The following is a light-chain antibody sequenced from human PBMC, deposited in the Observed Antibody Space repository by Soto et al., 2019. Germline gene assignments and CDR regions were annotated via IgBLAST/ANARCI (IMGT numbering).Light chain of an antibody. J-gene: IGLJ3*02. Sequence: QSALTQPASVSGSLGQSITISCTGTSSDIGTKNYVSWYQQHPGKAPKLMIYEVSNRPSGVSNRFSGSKSGYTASLTISGLQAEDEGDYYCSSSSSSSTLGVFGGGTKLTVL. CDR3: SSSSSSSTLGV. V-gene: IGLV2-14*01. CDR1: SSDIGTKNY. CDR2: EVS.